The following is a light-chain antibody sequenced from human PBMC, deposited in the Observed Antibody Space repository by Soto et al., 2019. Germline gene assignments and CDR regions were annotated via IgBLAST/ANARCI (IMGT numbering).Light chain of an antibody. J-gene: IGKJ1*01. CDR2: VTS. Sequence: DIQMTQSPSSVSASVGDRVSITCRASQDISSWLAWYQQKPGKAPKLLIYVTSTLQSGVPSRFSGSGSGTDFTLSISSLQPEDFATYYWQQANTFPRTFGQGTKVEMK. CDR1: QDISSW. CDR3: QQANTFPRT. V-gene: IGKV1-12*01.